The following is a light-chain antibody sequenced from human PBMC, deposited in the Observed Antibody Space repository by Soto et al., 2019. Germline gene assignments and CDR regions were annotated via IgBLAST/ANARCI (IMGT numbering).Light chain of an antibody. CDR1: QSVLFRSNNKNC. J-gene: IGKJ1*01. CDR2: WAS. Sequence: DIVMTQSPDSLAVSLGERATINCKSSQSVLFRSNNKNCLAWYQQKPGQPPTLLISWASTRESGVPDRFGGSGSGADFTLTVSSLQAEDVAVYYCQQYYSTPRTFGLVTKVEIK. CDR3: QQYYSTPRT. V-gene: IGKV4-1*01.